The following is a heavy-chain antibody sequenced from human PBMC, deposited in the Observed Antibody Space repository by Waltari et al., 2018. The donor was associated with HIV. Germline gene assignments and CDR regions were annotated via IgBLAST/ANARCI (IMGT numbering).Heavy chain of an antibody. V-gene: IGHV4-59*01. CDR1: GGSIRSYY. Sequence: QVQLQESGPGLVKPSETLSLTCNVSGGSIRSYYWSWIRQPPGKGLEWIGYIYYSGTPNYKPSLKSRVTISLDTSKNQFSLKLSSVTAADTAVYYCARRKGYGDYGGGFYFDYWGQGTLVTVSS. CDR2: IYYSGTP. CDR3: ARRKGYGDYGGGFYFDY. D-gene: IGHD4-17*01. J-gene: IGHJ4*02.